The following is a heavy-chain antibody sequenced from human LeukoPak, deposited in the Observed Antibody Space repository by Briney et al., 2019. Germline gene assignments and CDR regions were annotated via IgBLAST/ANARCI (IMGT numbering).Heavy chain of an antibody. CDR3: ARADTIFGVVTV. CDR1: GGSISSYY. Sequence: SETLSLTCTVSGGSISSYYWSWIRQPPGKGLEWIGYIYYSGSTNYNPSLKSRVTISVDTSKNQFSLKLSSVTAADTAVYYCARADTIFGVVTVWGQGTLVTVSS. V-gene: IGHV4-59*01. J-gene: IGHJ4*02. D-gene: IGHD3-3*01. CDR2: IYYSGST.